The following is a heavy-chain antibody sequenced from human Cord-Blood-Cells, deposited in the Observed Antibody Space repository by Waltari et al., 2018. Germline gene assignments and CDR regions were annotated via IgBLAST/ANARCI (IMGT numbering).Heavy chain of an antibody. CDR2: INHSGST. Sequence: QVQLQQWGAGLLKPSETLSLTCAVYGGSFSGYYWSWFRQPPGKGLEWIGEINHSGSTNYTPSLKSRVTISVDTSKTQFSLKLSSVTAADTAVYYCARGDSSGYYFDYWGQGTLVTVSS. CDR3: ARGDSSGYYFDY. CDR1: GGSFSGYY. J-gene: IGHJ4*02. V-gene: IGHV4-34*01. D-gene: IGHD3-22*01.